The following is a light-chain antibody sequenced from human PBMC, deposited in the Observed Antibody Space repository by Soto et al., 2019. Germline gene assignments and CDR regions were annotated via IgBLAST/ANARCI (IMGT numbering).Light chain of an antibody. V-gene: IGLV2-23*01. CDR3: CSFAGSITYV. CDR2: EAS. J-gene: IGLJ1*01. CDR1: SSDIGSYNL. Sequence: QSALTQPASVSGSPGQSITISCSGTSSDIGSYNLVSWYQQHPGKVPKVIIFEASQRPSGVSNRFSGSKSGNTASLTISGLQAEDEADYYCCSFAGSITYVFGTGTKLTVL.